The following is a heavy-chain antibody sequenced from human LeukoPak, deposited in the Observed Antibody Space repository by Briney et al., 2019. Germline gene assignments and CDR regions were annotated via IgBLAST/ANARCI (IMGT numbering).Heavy chain of an antibody. D-gene: IGHD6-19*01. V-gene: IGHV3-7*01. Sequence: GGSLRLSCAASGFTFSSYWMSWVRQAPGKGLEWVANIKQDGSEKYYVDSVKGRFTISRDNAKNSLYLQMNSLRVEDTAVYYCARVRDHPGIAVGGIDYWGQGTLVTVSS. CDR2: IKQDGSEK. CDR3: ARVRDHPGIAVGGIDY. CDR1: GFTFSSYW. J-gene: IGHJ4*02.